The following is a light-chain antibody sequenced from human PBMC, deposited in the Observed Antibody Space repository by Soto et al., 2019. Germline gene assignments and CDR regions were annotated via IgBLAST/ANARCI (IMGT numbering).Light chain of an antibody. V-gene: IGKV3-20*01. CDR3: QQYGSSPCT. J-gene: IGKJ1*01. Sequence: EIVLTQSPGTLSLSPGERATLSCRASQSVRSSYLAWYQQNPGQPPRLLIYDATNRATGIPDRFSGSGSGTDFTLTISRLEPEDVAVYYCQQYGSSPCTFGQGTKVDIK. CDR1: QSVRSSY. CDR2: DAT.